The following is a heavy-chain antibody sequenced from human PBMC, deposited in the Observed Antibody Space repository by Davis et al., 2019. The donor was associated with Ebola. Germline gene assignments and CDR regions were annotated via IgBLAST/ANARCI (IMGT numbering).Heavy chain of an antibody. CDR3: ARSPKAVLRFLEWLDYGMDV. V-gene: IGHV3-23*01. CDR2: ISGSGGST. J-gene: IGHJ6*04. Sequence: GGSLRLSCAASGFTFSSYAMSWVRQAPGKGLEWVSAISGSGGSTYYADSVKGRFTISRDNSKNTLYLQMNSLRAEDTAVYYCARSPKAVLRFLEWLDYGMDVWGKGTTVTVSS. CDR1: GFTFSSYA. D-gene: IGHD3-3*01.